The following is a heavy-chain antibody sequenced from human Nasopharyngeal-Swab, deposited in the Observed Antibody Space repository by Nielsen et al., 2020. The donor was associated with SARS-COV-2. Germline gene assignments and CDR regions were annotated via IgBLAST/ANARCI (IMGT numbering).Heavy chain of an antibody. V-gene: IGHV4-59*11. D-gene: IGHD3-3*01. CDR3: ARILTIFGVVASYYFDY. CDR1: GDSINSHF. J-gene: IGHJ4*02. Sequence: SETLSLTCTASGDSINSHFWSWIRQPPGKGLDWIGYISYGGSTNYNPSLKSRVTISVDTSKNQFSLKLSSVTAADTAVYYCARILTIFGVVASYYFDYWGQGTLVTVSS. CDR2: ISYGGST.